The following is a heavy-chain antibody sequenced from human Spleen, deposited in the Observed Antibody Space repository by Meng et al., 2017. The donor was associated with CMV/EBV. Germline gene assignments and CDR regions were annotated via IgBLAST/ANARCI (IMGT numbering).Heavy chain of an antibody. J-gene: IGHJ4*02. D-gene: IGHD2-8*02. Sequence: GESLKISCAASGFSVTGNYMNWIRQAPGKGLEWVSLVYSARTTFYAGNTFYADSVKGRFTISRDNAKNSLYLQMNSLRAEDTALYYCAKDIVLVGRGAFDYWGQGTLVTVSS. CDR2: VYSARTTFYAGNT. CDR1: GFSVTGNY. CDR3: AKDIVLVGRGAFDY. V-gene: IGHV3-74*01.